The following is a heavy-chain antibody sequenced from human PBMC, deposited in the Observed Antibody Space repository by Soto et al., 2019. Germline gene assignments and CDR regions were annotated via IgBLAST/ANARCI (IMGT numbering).Heavy chain of an antibody. CDR1: GYTFTSYG. V-gene: IGHV1-18*01. J-gene: IGHJ5*02. CDR2: ISAYNGNT. Sequence: QVQLVQYGAEVKKPGASVKVSCKASGYTFTSYGISWVRQAPGQGLEWMGWISAYNGNTNYAQKLQGRVTMTTDTSTSTAYRELRSLRSDDKAVYYCARVIWSSGWPGLPFDPWGQGTLVTVSS. CDR3: ARVIWSSGWPGLPFDP. D-gene: IGHD6-19*01.